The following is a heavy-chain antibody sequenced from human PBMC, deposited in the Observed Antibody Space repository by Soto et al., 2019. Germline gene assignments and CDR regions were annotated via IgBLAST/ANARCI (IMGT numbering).Heavy chain of an antibody. CDR2: VNAGNGQT. J-gene: IGHJ5*02. CDR3: ARSHSASWYWWFDP. V-gene: IGHV1-3*01. CDR1: GYRFTTYT. D-gene: IGHD6-13*01. Sequence: ASVKVSCKTSGYRFTTYTLHWLRQAPGQRLEWMGYVNAGNGQTRYSQKFQDRVTITRDTSASTTYLELGGLRSEDTAVYYCARSHSASWYWWFDPWGQGTLVTVSS.